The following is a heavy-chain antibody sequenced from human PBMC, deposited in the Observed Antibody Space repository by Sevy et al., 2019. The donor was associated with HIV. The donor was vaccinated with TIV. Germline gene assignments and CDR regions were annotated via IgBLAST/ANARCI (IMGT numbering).Heavy chain of an antibody. CDR2: IYYSGST. D-gene: IGHD6-6*01. J-gene: IGHJ2*01. CDR1: GGSINTHY. V-gene: IGHV4-59*11. Sequence: SETLSLTCTVSGGSINTHYWSWIRQSPGKGLEWIGYIYYSGSTNYNPSLKSRVTISLDTTNNHFSLRVTSVTAADTAVYYCARYTSSSYWFFDLWGRGTQVTVSS. CDR3: ARYTSSSYWFFDL.